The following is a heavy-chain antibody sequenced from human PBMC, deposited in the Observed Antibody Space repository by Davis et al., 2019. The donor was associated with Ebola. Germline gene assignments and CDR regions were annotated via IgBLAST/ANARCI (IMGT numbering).Heavy chain of an antibody. Sequence: PGGSLRLSCAASGFTSSRYGMPWARQAPGTGLEWVTFIKSDGSEKVYVDSVEGRFTISRDNSKNTLYLQMNSLTPEDTAVYYCAKDDTPMDVWGPGTTVTVSS. D-gene: IGHD2-15*01. CDR1: GFTSSRYG. J-gene: IGHJ6*02. CDR2: IKSDGSEK. CDR3: AKDDTPMDV. V-gene: IGHV3-30*02.